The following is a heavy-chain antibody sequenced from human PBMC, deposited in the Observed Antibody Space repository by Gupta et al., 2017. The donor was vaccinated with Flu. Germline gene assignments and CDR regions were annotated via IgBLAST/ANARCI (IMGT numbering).Heavy chain of an antibody. CDR3: ARFWEQPSFYVDV. D-gene: IGHD1/OR15-1a*01. Sequence: EVQLVKSGGGLVKPGGSLILSCAPSGFNFSSFLMYWVRKAQGKGLEWVSSISSSSSYIYYADSVRGRFTISRDNAKNSLYLQMNSLRAEDTAVYYCARFWEQPSFYVDVWGKGTTVTVSS. V-gene: IGHV3-21*06. CDR2: ISSSSSYI. J-gene: IGHJ6*04. CDR1: GFNFSSFL.